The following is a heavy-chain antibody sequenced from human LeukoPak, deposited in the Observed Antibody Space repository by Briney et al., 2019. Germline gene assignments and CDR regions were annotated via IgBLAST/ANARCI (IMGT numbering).Heavy chain of an antibody. CDR1: GFTFSSYW. CDR3: AKGKAVVGAAGPDY. J-gene: IGHJ4*02. V-gene: IGHV3-7*03. Sequence: GGSLRLSCAASGFTFSSYWMSWVRQAPGKGLEWVANIKQDGSEKYYVDSVKGRFTISRDNSKNALYLQMNSLRAEDTAMYYCAKGKAVVGAAGPDYWGQGTLVTVSS. CDR2: IKQDGSEK. D-gene: IGHD2-15*01.